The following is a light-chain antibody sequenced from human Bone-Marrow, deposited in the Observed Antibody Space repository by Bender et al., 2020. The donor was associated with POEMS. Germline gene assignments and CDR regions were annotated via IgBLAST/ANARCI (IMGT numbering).Light chain of an antibody. CDR3: CSYPRSSTWM. V-gene: IGLV2-23*01. Sequence: HSALTQPASVSGSPGQSITISCTGASSDVESYNLVSWYQCHPGKAPKLIIYEGSKRPSGVSDRFSGSNSATTAYLTIAGLQAEDEADYYCCSYPRSSTWMFGGGTKLTVL. J-gene: IGLJ3*02. CDR2: EGS. CDR1: SSDVESYNL.